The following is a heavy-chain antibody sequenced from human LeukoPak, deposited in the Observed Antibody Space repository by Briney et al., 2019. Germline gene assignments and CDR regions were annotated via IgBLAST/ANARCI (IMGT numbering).Heavy chain of an antibody. CDR3: TSNDYGDYGGVYFDY. J-gene: IGHJ4*02. CDR2: IYPGDSDT. D-gene: IGHD4-17*01. V-gene: IGHV5-51*01. Sequence: GESLKISCKGSGYSFTSYWIGWVRQMPGKSLEWMGIIYPGDSDTRYSPSFQGQVTISADKSISTAYLQWSSLKASDTAMYYCTSNDYGDYGGVYFDYWGQGTLVTVSS. CDR1: GYSFTSYW.